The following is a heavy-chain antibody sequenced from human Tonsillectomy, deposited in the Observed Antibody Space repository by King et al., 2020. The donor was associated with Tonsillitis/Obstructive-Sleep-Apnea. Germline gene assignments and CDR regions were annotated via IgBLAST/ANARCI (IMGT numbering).Heavy chain of an antibody. Sequence: QLQESGPGLVKPSETLSLTCNVSGGSISSSSYYWGWIRQPPGKGLEWIGNIYYSGRTYYNPSLKSRVTISVDTSKNQFSLKLSSVTAADTAVYYCARHPYNVCIEYCGQGTLVTVSS. J-gene: IGHJ4*02. D-gene: IGHD1-1*01. V-gene: IGHV4-39*01. CDR1: GGSISSSSYY. CDR2: IYYSGRT. CDR3: ARHPYNVCIEY.